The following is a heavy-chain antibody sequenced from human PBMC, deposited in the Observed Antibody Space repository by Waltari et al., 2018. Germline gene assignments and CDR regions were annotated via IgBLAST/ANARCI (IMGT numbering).Heavy chain of an antibody. D-gene: IGHD6-13*01. Sequence: QVQLVQSGAEVKKPGASVKVSCKASGNTITSYEINWVRQATGQGLEWMGWMNPNSGNTGYAQKFQGRVTMTRNTSISTAYMELSSLRSEDTAVYYCARYSSSWYYYYYMDVWGKGPRSPSP. CDR1: GNTITSYE. CDR2: MNPNSGNT. V-gene: IGHV1-8*01. J-gene: IGHJ6*03. CDR3: ARYSSSWYYYYYMDV.